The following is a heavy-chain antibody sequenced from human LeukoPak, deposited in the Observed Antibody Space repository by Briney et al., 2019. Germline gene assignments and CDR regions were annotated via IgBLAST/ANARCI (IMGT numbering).Heavy chain of an antibody. V-gene: IGHV3-23*01. Sequence: PGGSLRLSCAASGFTFTSYAMSWVRQAPGKGLEWVSAISGSGGSPYYADSVKGRFTISRDNSKNTLYLQMNSLRAEDTAVYYCAKDPYGPDAFDIWGQGTMVTVSS. CDR1: GFTFTSYA. J-gene: IGHJ3*02. CDR2: ISGSGGSP. D-gene: IGHD4-17*01. CDR3: AKDPYGPDAFDI.